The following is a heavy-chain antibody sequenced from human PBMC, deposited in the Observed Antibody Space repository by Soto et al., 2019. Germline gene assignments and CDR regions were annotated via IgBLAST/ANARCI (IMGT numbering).Heavy chain of an antibody. J-gene: IGHJ1*01. D-gene: IGHD2-15*01. V-gene: IGHV1-46*01. CDR1: GYLFTAYS. CDR2: VNPSGGST. Sequence: ASVKVSCKASGYLFTAYSMHWVRLAPGQGLEWMGVVNPSGGSTKYAQNFQGRVTMTRDTSTTTIYMELSSLRSDDTAIYYCAREENCSGGTCYSEYFHRWGQGTLVTVSS. CDR3: AREENCSGGTCYSEYFHR.